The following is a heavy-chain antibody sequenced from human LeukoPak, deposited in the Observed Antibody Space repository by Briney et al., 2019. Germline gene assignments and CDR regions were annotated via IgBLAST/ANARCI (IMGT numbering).Heavy chain of an antibody. Sequence: GGSLRLSCAASGLTFSTYWMSWGRQAPGKGRGWVANIKQDGSEKYYVDSVKGRFTISRDNAKNSLYLQMNSLRAEDTAVYYCASRAHFWSGPGGWGQGTLVTVSS. J-gene: IGHJ4*02. CDR1: GLTFSTYW. V-gene: IGHV3-7*01. CDR3: ASRAHFWSGPGG. D-gene: IGHD3-3*02. CDR2: IKQDGSEK.